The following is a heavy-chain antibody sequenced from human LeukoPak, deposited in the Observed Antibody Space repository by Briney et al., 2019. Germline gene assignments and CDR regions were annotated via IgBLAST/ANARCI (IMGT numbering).Heavy chain of an antibody. Sequence: SETLSLTCAVYGGSFSGYYWSWMRQPPGKGLEWIGYIYHSGSTYYNPSLKSRVTISVDRSKNQFSLKLSSVTAADTAVYYCARVVSGRYAFDIWGQGTMVTVSS. CDR2: IYHSGST. CDR1: GGSFSGYY. J-gene: IGHJ3*02. CDR3: ARVVSGRYAFDI. D-gene: IGHD6-19*01. V-gene: IGHV4-34*01.